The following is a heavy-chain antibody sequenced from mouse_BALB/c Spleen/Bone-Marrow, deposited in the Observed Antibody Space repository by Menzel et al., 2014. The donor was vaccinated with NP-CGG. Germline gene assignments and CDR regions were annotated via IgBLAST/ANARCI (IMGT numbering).Heavy chain of an antibody. J-gene: IGHJ1*01. CDR3: ARRGYDGYWYFDV. V-gene: IGHV4-1*02. D-gene: IGHD2-3*01. Sequence: DVMLVESGGGLVQPGGSLKLSCAASGFDFSRYWMSWVRQAPGKGLEWIGEINPDSSTINYTPSLKDKFIISRDNAKNTLYLQMSKVRSEDTALYYCARRGYDGYWYFDVWGAGTTVTVSS. CDR2: INPDSSTI. CDR1: GFDFSRYW.